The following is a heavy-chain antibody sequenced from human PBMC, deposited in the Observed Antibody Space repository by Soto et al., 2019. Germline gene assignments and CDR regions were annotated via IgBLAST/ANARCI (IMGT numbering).Heavy chain of an antibody. CDR2: ISHSGST. CDR1: SGSFSGYY. V-gene: IGHV4-34*01. Sequence: QVQLQQWGAGLLKPSETLSLRCVVNSGSFSGYYWTWIRQTPGKGLEWFGEISHSGSTNYNPSLMSRGTMSADTSKKQFSLRLSSVTAADTALYFCARGYESSRRYLPLLDYWGQGTLVTVSS. D-gene: IGHD3-22*01. J-gene: IGHJ4*02. CDR3: ARGYESSRRYLPLLDY.